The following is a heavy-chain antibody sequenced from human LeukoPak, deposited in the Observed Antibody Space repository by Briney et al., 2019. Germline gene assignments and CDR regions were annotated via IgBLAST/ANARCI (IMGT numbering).Heavy chain of an antibody. J-gene: IGHJ3*02. Sequence: SETLSLTCTVSGGSTRSSSYYWGWIRQPPGKGLEWIGSIYYSGSTYYSPSLKSRVTISVDTSKNQFSLKLSSATAADTAVYFCARTMDSGSYYTFDIWGQGTMVTVSS. V-gene: IGHV4-39*01. CDR3: ARTMDSGSYYTFDI. CDR2: IYYSGST. CDR1: GGSTRSSSYY. D-gene: IGHD1-26*01.